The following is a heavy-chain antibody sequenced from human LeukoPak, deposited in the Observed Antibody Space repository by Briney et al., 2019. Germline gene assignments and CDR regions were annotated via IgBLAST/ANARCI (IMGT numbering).Heavy chain of an antibody. V-gene: IGHV1-24*01. CDR2: FDPEDGET. CDR1: GYTLTELS. J-gene: IGHJ6*03. D-gene: IGHD3-10*01. CDR3: ATGPHYLKVPPEGAYYYYYMDV. Sequence: GASVKVSCKVSGYTLTELSMHWVRQAPGKGLEWMGGFDPEDGETIYAQKFQGRVTMTEDTSTDTAYMELSSLRPEDTAVYYCATGPHYLKVPPEGAYYYYYMDVWGKGTTVTVSS.